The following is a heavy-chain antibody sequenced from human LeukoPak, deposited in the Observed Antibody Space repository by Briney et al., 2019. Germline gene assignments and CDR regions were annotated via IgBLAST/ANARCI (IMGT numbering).Heavy chain of an antibody. CDR1: GGSISSGSYY. CDR3: ARGIAAADNWFDP. V-gene: IGHV4-61*02. Sequence: PSQTLSLTCTVSGGSISSGSYYWSWIRQPAGKGLEWIGRIYTSGSTNYNPSLKSRVTISVDTSKNQFSLKLSSVTAADTAVYYCARGIAAADNWFDPWGQGTLVTVSS. CDR2: IYTSGST. J-gene: IGHJ5*02. D-gene: IGHD6-13*01.